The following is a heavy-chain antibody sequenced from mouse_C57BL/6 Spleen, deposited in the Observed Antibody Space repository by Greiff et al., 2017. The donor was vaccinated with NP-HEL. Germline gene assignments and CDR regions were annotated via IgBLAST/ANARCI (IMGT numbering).Heavy chain of an antibody. CDR3: ARNPIYYYGSSSYWYFDV. D-gene: IGHD1-1*01. V-gene: IGHV2-9-1*01. Sequence: VQVVESGPGLVAPSQSLSITCTVSGFSLTSYAISWVRQPPGKGLEWLGVIWTGGGTNYNSALKSRLSISKDNSKSQVFLKMNSLQTDDTARYYCARNPIYYYGSSSYWYFDVWGTGTTVTVSS. CDR2: IWTGGGT. CDR1: GFSLTSYA. J-gene: IGHJ1*03.